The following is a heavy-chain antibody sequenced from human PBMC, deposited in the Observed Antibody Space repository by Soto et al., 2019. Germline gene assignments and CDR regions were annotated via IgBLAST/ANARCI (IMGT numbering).Heavy chain of an antibody. J-gene: IGHJ3*02. D-gene: IGHD2-15*01. CDR3: ARRLRYCSGGSCYSDGYAFDI. CDR1: GYTFTAYY. V-gene: IGHV1-2*04. Sequence: GASVKVSCKASGYTFTAYYMHWVRQAPGQGLEWMGWITPNSGGTKYARKFQGWVTMTRDTSISTAYMELSRLRSDDTAMYYCARRLRYCSGGSCYSDGYAFDIWG. CDR2: ITPNSGGT.